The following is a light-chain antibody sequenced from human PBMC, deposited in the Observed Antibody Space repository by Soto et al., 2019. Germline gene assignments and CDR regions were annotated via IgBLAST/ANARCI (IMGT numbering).Light chain of an antibody. CDR3: AAWDDSLNGVV. Sequence: HFVLTQPPSASGTPGQRVTIAWSGSSSNIGSTTVKWYQQLPGTAPKLLIYNNNQRPSGVPDRFSGSKSGTSASLAISGLQSEDEADYYCAAWDDSLNGVVFGGGTKLTVL. J-gene: IGLJ3*02. V-gene: IGLV1-44*01. CDR2: NNN. CDR1: SSNIGSTT.